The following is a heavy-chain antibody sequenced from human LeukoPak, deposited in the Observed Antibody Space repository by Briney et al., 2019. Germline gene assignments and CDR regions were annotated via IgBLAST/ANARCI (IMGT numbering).Heavy chain of an antibody. CDR1: GFTLTSSA. J-gene: IGHJ6*03. D-gene: IGHD2-15*01. CDR3: AATVVVAANYYYYMDV. CDR2: IVVGSGNT. Sequence: GASVKVSCKASGFTLTSSAMQWVRQARGQRLEWIGWIVVGSGNTNYAQKFQERVTITRDMSTSTAYMELSSLRSEDTAVYYCAATVVVAANYYYYMDVWGKGTTVTVSS. V-gene: IGHV1-58*02.